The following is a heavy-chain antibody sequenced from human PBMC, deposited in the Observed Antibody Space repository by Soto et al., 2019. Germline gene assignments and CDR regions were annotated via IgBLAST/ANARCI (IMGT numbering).Heavy chain of an antibody. CDR3: ARDGSTSWYSYDYHGMDV. D-gene: IGHD5-18*01. Sequence: EVQLVESGGGLVQPGGSLRLSCAASGFTFRTYWLSWVRQAPGKGLEWVANINLDGSEKHYVDSVKGRFTISRDNARNSLYLQMSSLRAEDTALYYCARDGSTSWYSYDYHGMDVWGQGTTVTVSS. CDR2: INLDGSEK. J-gene: IGHJ6*02. CDR1: GFTFRTYW. V-gene: IGHV3-7*05.